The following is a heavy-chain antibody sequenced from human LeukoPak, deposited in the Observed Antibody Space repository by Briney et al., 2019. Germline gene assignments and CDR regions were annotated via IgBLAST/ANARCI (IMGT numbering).Heavy chain of an antibody. Sequence: TGGSLRLSCAASGFTFSSYGMHWVRQAPGKGLEWVAIISYDGSNKYYADSVKGRFTISRDNSKNTLYLQMNSLRAEDTAVYYCAKDKNDGSGTYWPRGPDYWGQGTLVTVSS. CDR3: AKDKNDGSGTYWPRGPDY. V-gene: IGHV3-30*18. CDR1: GFTFSSYG. CDR2: ISYDGSNK. D-gene: IGHD3-10*01. J-gene: IGHJ4*02.